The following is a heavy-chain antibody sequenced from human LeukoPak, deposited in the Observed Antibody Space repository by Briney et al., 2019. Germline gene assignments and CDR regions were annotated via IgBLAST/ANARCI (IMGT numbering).Heavy chain of an antibody. CDR3: ASTTDVAVAGTQLYFDY. CDR2: IYSGGST. Sequence: PGGSLRLSCSASGVTVSSNYMSWGRQAPGKGLEWGSGIYSGGSTYYADSVKGRFTISRDNSKNTLYLQMNSLRAEDTAVYYCASTTDVAVAGTQLYFDYWGQGTLVTVSS. J-gene: IGHJ4*02. V-gene: IGHV3-53*01. D-gene: IGHD6-19*01. CDR1: GVTVSSNY.